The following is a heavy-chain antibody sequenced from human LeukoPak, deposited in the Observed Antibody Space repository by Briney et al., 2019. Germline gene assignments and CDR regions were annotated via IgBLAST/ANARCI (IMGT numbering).Heavy chain of an antibody. V-gene: IGHV4-4*07. CDR3: ARGYNWVSPTRNFYYMHV. J-gene: IGHJ6*03. CDR1: GGSISSYY. CDR2: IFTSGST. Sequence: SETLSLTCTVSGGSISSYYWSWIRQPAGKGLEWIGRIFTSGSTNYNASLRSRGTMSVATSKNQFSLKLSSVTAADTAVYYCARGYNWVSPTRNFYYMHVWGKGTTVTVPS. D-gene: IGHD1-20*01.